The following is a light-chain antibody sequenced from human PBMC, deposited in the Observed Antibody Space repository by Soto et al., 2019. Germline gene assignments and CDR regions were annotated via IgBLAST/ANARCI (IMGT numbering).Light chain of an antibody. Sequence: RASQSVSSNLAWYQQKPGQAPSLLIYGASTRATDIPPRISGSGSGTEYTLTITSLQSEDFAVYYCQQYKNWPPLTFGGGTKVDIK. CDR1: QSVSSN. CDR3: QQYKNWPPLT. V-gene: IGKV3-15*01. CDR2: GAS. J-gene: IGKJ4*01.